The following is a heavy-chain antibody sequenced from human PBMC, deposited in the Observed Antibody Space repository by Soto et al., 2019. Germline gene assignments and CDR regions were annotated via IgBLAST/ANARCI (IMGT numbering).Heavy chain of an antibody. CDR2: IYPGDSDT. V-gene: IGHV5-51*01. J-gene: IGHJ6*02. D-gene: IGHD2-15*01. CDR1: GYSFTSYW. CDR3: ARLSCSGGSCYRFYYYYSMDV. Sequence: PGESLKISCKGSGYSFTSYWIGWVRQMPGKGLEWMGIIYPGDSDTRYSPSFQGQVTISADKSISTAYLQWSSLKASDTAMYYCARLSCSGGSCYRFYYYYSMDVWGQGTTVTVSS.